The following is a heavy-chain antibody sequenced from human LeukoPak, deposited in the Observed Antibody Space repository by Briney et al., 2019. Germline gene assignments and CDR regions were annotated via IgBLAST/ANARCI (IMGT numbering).Heavy chain of an antibody. V-gene: IGHV4-59*01. CDR2: ISYSGST. CDR1: GGSITSYH. D-gene: IGHD2-2*01. CDR3: ASGGYCGSTSCYPNWFDP. Sequence: TETLSLTCTVSGGSITSYHWSWIRQPPGKGLEWIGYISYSGSTNYNPSLKSRVTISLDTSKNQFSLKLSSVTAADTAVYYCASGGYCGSTSCYPNWFDPWGQGTLVTVSS. J-gene: IGHJ5*02.